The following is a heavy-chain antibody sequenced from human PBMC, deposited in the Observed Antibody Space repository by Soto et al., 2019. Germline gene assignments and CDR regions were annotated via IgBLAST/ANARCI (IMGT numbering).Heavy chain of an antibody. V-gene: IGHV3-64*01. Sequence: GGSLRLSCAASGFIFSSYAMTWVRQAPGKGLEWVSTITGSGGSTYYANSVKGRFTISRDNSKNTLFLQMGSLRAEDMAVYYCARDLMDYGDYVWHAFDIWGQGTMVTVSS. CDR1: GFIFSSYA. D-gene: IGHD4-17*01. J-gene: IGHJ3*02. CDR2: ITGSGGST. CDR3: ARDLMDYGDYVWHAFDI.